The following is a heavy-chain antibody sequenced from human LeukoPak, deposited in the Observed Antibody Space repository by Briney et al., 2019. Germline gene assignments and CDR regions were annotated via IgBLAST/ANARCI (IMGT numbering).Heavy chain of an antibody. V-gene: IGHV1-24*01. CDR1: GYTLTELS. CDR3: LSISIPGWSRTGFDY. Sequence: EASVKVSCKVSGYTLTELSMHWVRQAPGKGLEWMGGFDPEDGETIYAQKFQGRVTMTEDTSTDTAYMELSSLRSEDTAVYYCLSISIPGWSRTGFDYRGQGTLVTVSS. D-gene: IGHD6-19*01. J-gene: IGHJ4*02. CDR2: FDPEDGET.